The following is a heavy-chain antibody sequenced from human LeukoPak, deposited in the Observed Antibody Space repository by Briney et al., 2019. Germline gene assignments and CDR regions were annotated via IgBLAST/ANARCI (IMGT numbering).Heavy chain of an antibody. CDR2: ISGSGGST. CDR1: GFTFSSYA. V-gene: IGHV3-23*01. D-gene: IGHD6-6*01. J-gene: IGHJ4*02. CDR3: AKVMDSSSSAGDY. Sequence: PGGSLRLSCVASGFTFSSYAMSWVRQAPGKGLEWVSAISGSGGSTYYADSVKGRFTISRDNSKNTLYLQMNSLRAEDTAVYYCAKVMDSSSSAGDYWGQGTLVTVSS.